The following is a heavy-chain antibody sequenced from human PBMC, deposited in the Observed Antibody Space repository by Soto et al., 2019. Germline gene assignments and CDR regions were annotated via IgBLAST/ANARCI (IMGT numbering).Heavy chain of an antibody. CDR2: ISPHNFNT. V-gene: IGHV1-18*01. CDR1: GYTFTHFY. CDR3: ARDEGGYDILTGYYKAHHFDY. J-gene: IGHJ4*02. Sequence: QVQLEQSGAEVKKPGDSVKVSCKASGYTFTHFYNTWVRRAPGQGLEWMGAISPHNFNTNYAQKFRGRVTLTTEKSTNTAYMDLRSLTSDDTAVYYCARDEGGYDILTGYYKAHHFDYWGQGVPVTVSS. D-gene: IGHD3-9*01.